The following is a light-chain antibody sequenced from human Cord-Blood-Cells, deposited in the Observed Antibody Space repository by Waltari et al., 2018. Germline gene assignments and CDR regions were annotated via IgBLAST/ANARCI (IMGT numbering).Light chain of an antibody. Sequence: QSVLTQPPSASGTPGQRVTISCSGSSSNIGSNYVYWYQQLPGTAPKLLSMGNNQRPSGVPDRFSGSKSGTSASLGISGLRSEDEADYYCAAWDDSLSGSWVFGGGTKLTVL. V-gene: IGLV1-47*01. CDR2: GNN. J-gene: IGLJ3*02. CDR1: SSNIGSNY. CDR3: AAWDDSLSGSWV.